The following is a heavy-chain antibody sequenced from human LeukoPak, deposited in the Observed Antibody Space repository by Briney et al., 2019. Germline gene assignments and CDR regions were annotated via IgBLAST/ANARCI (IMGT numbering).Heavy chain of an antibody. CDR1: GGSISSYY. Sequence: SETLSLTCTVSGGSISSYYWSWIRQPPGKGLEWIGYIYYSGSTNYNPSLKSRVTISVDTSKNQFSLKLSSVTAADTAVYYCARVKVGWSGNFYYYYYMDVWGKGTTVTVSS. CDR2: IYYSGST. D-gene: IGHD1-14*01. V-gene: IGHV4-59*01. CDR3: ARVKVGWSGNFYYYYYMDV. J-gene: IGHJ6*03.